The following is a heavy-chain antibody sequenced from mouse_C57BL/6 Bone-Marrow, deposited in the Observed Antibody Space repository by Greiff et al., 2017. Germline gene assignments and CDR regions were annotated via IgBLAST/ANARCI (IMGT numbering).Heavy chain of an antibody. CDR3: ARRGGSPFAY. CDR2: IYPSDSET. Sequence: VQLQQPGAELVRPGSSVKLSCKASGYTFTSYWMDWVKQRPGQGLEWIGNIYPSDSETHYNQKFKDKATLTVDKSSSTAYMQLSSLTSEDSAVYYCARRGGSPFAYWGQGTLVTVSA. D-gene: IGHD1-1*01. V-gene: IGHV1-61*01. CDR1: GYTFTSYW. J-gene: IGHJ3*01.